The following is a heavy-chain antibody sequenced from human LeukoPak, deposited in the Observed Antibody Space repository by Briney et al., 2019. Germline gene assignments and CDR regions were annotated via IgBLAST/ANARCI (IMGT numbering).Heavy chain of an antibody. CDR2: ISSSSSYI. V-gene: IGHV3-21*01. D-gene: IGHD3-10*01. J-gene: IGHJ5*02. CDR1: GFTFSSYS. Sequence: GGSLRLSCAASGFTFSSYSMNWVRQAPGKGLEWVSSISSSSSYIYYADSVKGRFTISRDNAKNSLYLQMNSLRAEDTAVYYCARGKGTYWFDPWGQGTLVTVSS. CDR3: ARGKGTYWFDP.